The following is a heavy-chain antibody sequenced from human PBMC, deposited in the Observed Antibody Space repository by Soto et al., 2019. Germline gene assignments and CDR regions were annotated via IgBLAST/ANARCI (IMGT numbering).Heavy chain of an antibody. D-gene: IGHD3-3*01. CDR2: ISAYNGNT. CDR3: ARTPPVGDFWSSYLHYYDSYFMDV. CDR1: GYTFTSYG. V-gene: IGHV1-18*01. J-gene: IGHJ6*03. Sequence: QVQLVQSGAEVKKPGASVKVSCKASGYTFTSYGISWVRQAPGHGLEWMGWISAYNGNTNYAQKLQGRVTMTTHTSTRTAYMELRSLRSDDTAVYYCARTPPVGDFWSSYLHYYDSYFMDVWGKGTTVTVSS.